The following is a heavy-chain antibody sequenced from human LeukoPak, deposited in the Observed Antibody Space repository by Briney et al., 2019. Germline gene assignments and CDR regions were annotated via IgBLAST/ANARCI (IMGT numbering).Heavy chain of an antibody. V-gene: IGHV1-2*06. Sequence: ASVKVSCKASGYTFTGYYMHWVRQAPGQGLEWMGRINPNSGGTNYAQKFQGRVAMTRDTSISTAYMELSRLRSDDTAVYYCARDTKGYGYHYWGQGTLVTVSS. D-gene: IGHD5-18*01. CDR2: INPNSGGT. J-gene: IGHJ4*02. CDR1: GYTFTGYY. CDR3: ARDTKGYGYHY.